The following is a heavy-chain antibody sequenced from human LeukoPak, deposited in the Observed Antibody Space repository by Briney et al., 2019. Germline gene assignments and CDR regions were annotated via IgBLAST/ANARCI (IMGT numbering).Heavy chain of an antibody. D-gene: IGHD3-3*01. J-gene: IGHJ4*02. V-gene: IGHV1-2*04. CDR2: INPNSGGT. Sequence: ASVKVSCKASGYTFTGYYMHWVRQAPGQGLEWMGRINPNSGGTNYAQKFQGWVTMTRDTSISTTYMELSRLRSDDTAVYYCARDGEFGYDFWSGYFDYWGQGTLVTVSS. CDR3: ARDGEFGYDFWSGYFDY. CDR1: GYTFTGYY.